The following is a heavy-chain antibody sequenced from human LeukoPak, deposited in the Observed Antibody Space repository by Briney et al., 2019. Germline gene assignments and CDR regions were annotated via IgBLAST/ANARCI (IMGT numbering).Heavy chain of an antibody. Sequence: ASVKVSCTTSGYTFTSNYIHWVRQAPGQGLEWMGMIYPRDGSTSYAQKFQGRVTVTRDTSTSTVHMELSGLRSEDTAVYYCARDQEGFDYWGQGTLVTVSS. V-gene: IGHV1-46*01. CDR3: ARDQEGFDY. J-gene: IGHJ4*02. CDR2: IYPRDGST. CDR1: GYTFTSNY.